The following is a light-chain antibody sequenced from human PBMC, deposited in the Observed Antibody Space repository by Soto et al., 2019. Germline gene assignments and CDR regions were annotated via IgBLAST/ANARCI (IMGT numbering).Light chain of an antibody. Sequence: DIVMTQSPDSLAVSLGERATINCKSSQSVLYSSNNKNYLAWYQQKPGQPPKLLIYWASTRESGVPDRFSGSGYGTDFTLTISSLQAEDVEVYYCQQYYSTPYTFGQGTKLEIK. V-gene: IGKV4-1*01. J-gene: IGKJ2*01. CDR3: QQYYSTPYT. CDR2: WAS. CDR1: QSVLYSSNNKNY.